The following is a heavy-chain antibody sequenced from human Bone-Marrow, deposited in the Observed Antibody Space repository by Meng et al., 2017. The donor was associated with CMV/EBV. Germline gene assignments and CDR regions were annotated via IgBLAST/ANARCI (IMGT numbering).Heavy chain of an antibody. J-gene: IGHJ2*01. D-gene: IGHD3-10*01. CDR1: GFTFSSYS. CDR2: ISSSGSTI. CDR3: ARVQRGYYYGTATYFYWYFHL. Sequence: GGSLRLSCAASGFTFSSYSMNWVRQAPGKGLEWVSYISSSGSTIYYADSVKGRFTISRDNAKNSLYLQMNSLRAEDTAVYYCARVQRGYYYGTATYFYWYFHLWGRGTLVTVSS. V-gene: IGHV3-48*04.